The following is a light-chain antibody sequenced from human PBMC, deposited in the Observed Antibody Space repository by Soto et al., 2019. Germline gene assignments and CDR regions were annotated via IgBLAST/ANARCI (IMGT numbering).Light chain of an antibody. J-gene: IGKJ5*01. V-gene: IGKV3-11*01. CDR1: LSVSVY. Sequence: FVLTQSPATLSLTPLEIATLSYMTSLSVSVYLDWYQQKPGQAPRLLIYDASNRATGIPARFSGSGSGTDFTLTISSLEPEGFAVYYCQQRSHWPPTFGQGTRLEIK. CDR3: QQRSHWPPT. CDR2: DAS.